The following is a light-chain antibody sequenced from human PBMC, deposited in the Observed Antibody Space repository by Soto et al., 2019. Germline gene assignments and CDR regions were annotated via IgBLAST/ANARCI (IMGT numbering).Light chain of an antibody. CDR3: QQYNSYSPET. CDR2: KAS. J-gene: IGKJ1*01. V-gene: IGKV1-5*03. Sequence: DIQMTQSPSTLSASVGDRVTITCRASQSISTWLAWYQQKPGKAPKLLIYKASSLERGVPTRFSGSGSGTEVTLTIGSLQLDDFATYYCQQYNSYSPETFGQGTKVEIK. CDR1: QSISTW.